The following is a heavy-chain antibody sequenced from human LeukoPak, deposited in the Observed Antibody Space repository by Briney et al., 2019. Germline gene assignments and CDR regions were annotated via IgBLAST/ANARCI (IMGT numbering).Heavy chain of an antibody. D-gene: IGHD6-19*01. V-gene: IGHV4-59*01. Sequence: SETLSLTCTVSGGSISSYYWSRIRQPPGKGLEWIGYIYYSGSTNYNPSLKSRVTISVDTSKNQFSLKLSSVTAADTAVYYCARDCGSGLDYWGQGTLVTVSS. CDR1: GGSISSYY. J-gene: IGHJ4*02. CDR3: ARDCGSGLDY. CDR2: IYYSGST.